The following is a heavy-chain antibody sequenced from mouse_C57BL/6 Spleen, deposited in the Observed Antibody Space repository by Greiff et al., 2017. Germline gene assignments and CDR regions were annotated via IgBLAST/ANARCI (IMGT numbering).Heavy chain of an antibody. V-gene: IGHV1-26*01. CDR3: ASGSTAQAPWFAY. D-gene: IGHD3-2*02. CDR1: GYTFTDYY. Sequence: EVQLQQSGPELVKPGASVKISCKASGYTFTDYYMNWVKQSHGKSLEWIGDINPNNGGTSYNQKFKGKATLTVDKSSSTAYMELRSLTSEDSAVYYCASGSTAQAPWFAYWGQGTLVTVSA. J-gene: IGHJ3*01. CDR2: INPNNGGT.